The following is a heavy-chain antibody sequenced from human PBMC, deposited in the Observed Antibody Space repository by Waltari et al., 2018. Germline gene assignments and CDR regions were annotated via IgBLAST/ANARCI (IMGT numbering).Heavy chain of an antibody. V-gene: IGHV4-38-2*02. J-gene: IGHJ4*02. CDR2: ISHSGST. Sequence: QVQLQESGPGLVKPSETLSLTCAVSGYSISSGYYWGWIRQPPGKGLEWIGSISHSGSTYYNPSLKSRVTISVDTSKNQFSLKLSSVTAADTAVYYCARDISGSYSADYWGQGTLVTVSS. D-gene: IGHD3-22*01. CDR3: ARDISGSYSADY. CDR1: GYSISSGYY.